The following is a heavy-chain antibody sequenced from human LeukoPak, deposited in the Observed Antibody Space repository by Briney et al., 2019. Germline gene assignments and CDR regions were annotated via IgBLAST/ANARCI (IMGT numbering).Heavy chain of an antibody. V-gene: IGHV3-64*04. D-gene: IGHD2-15*01. CDR3: ARGWVVATGAFDI. J-gene: IGHJ3*02. Sequence: PGGSLRLSCSASGFTVTHYAMHWVRQAPGKGLEYVSAVDANGRTTYYADSVKGRFTISRGNTKNTVYLQMNSLGAEDTAVYYCARGWVVATGAFDIWDQGTMVTVSS. CDR1: GFTVTHYA. CDR2: VDANGRTT.